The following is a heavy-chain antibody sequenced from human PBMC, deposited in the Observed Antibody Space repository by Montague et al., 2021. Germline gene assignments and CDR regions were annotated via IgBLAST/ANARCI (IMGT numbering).Heavy chain of an antibody. CDR3: ASRGSGALDV. V-gene: IGHV4-34*01. CDR1: GGSLSGYY. CDR2: INHSGHT. Sequence: SETLPLTCAVYGGSLSGYYWNWIRQPPGKGLEWIGEINHSGHTNYNPSLKSRVTISVETSRNHLSLKLTSVTAADTAVYYCASRGSGALDVWGQGTTVTISS. D-gene: IGHD3-16*01. J-gene: IGHJ6*02.